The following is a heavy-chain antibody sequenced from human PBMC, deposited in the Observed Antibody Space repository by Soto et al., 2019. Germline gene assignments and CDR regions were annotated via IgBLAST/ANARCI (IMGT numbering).Heavy chain of an antibody. V-gene: IGHV1-46*01. D-gene: IGHD3-10*01. CDR3: ARAAGPFGELFWFDP. Sequence: QVQLVQSGAEVKKPGASVKVSCKASGYTFTSYNIHWVRQAPGQGLEWVGMINPRGFFTTYAQKFRGRVIMTGDTSTSVVYMELTNLRSEDTAVYYCARAAGPFGELFWFDPWGQGTLVSVSS. J-gene: IGHJ5*02. CDR1: GYTFTSYN. CDR2: INPRGFFT.